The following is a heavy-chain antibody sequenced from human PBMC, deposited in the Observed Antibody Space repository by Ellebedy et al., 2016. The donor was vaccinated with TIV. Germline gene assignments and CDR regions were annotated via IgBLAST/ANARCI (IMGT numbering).Heavy chain of an antibody. CDR1: GGSISSSSYY. J-gene: IGHJ3*02. CDR2: IYYSGST. CDR3: ARVARYFDWLPHDAFDI. Sequence: MPSETLSLTCTVSGGSISSSSYYWGWIRQPPGKGLEWIGSIYYSGSTYYNPSLKSRVTISVDTSKNQFSLKLRSVTAADTAVYYCARVARYFDWLPHDAFDIWGQGTMVTVSS. D-gene: IGHD3-9*01. V-gene: IGHV4-39*01.